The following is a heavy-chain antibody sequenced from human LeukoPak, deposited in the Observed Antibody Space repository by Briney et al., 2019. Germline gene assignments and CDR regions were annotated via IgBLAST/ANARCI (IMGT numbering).Heavy chain of an antibody. CDR2: ISDSGRRT. CDR1: GGNIGNYG. J-gene: IGHJ4*02. V-gene: IGHV3-23*01. CDR3: AAVRGRKEMGDY. Sequence: GGSLRLSCAASGGNIGNYGMSWVRQAPGKGLEWVSTISDSGRRTYYADSVKGRFTISRDNSKNSLYLQMTNLRAEVTALYYCAAVRGRKEMGDYWGQGTLVTVSS. D-gene: IGHD5-24*01.